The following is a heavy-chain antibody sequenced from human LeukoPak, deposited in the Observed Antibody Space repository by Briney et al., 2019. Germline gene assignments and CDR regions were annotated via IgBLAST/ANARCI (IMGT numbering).Heavy chain of an antibody. V-gene: IGHV1-2*02. J-gene: IGHJ4*02. D-gene: IGHD2-15*01. CDR3: ARGRYCSSTSSRYCSGGSFLYFDY. CDR1: GYTFTGYY. CDR2: INPNSGGT. Sequence: ASVKVSCKASGYTFTGYYMHWVRQAPGQGLEWMGWINPNSGGTNYAQKFQGRVTMTRDTSISTAYMGLSRLRSDDTAVYYCARGRYCSSTSSRYCSGGSFLYFDYWGQGTLVTVSS.